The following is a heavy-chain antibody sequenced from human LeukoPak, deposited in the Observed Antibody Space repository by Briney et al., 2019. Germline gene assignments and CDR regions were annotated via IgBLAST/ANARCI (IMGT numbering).Heavy chain of an antibody. D-gene: IGHD1-26*01. CDR2: ISWNSGSI. Sequence: GGSLRLSCAASGFTFDDYAMHWVRQAPGKGLEWVSGISWNSGSIGYADSVKGRFTISRDNAKNSLYLQMNSLRVDDTAVYYCAEGTTAWGQGTLVTVSS. J-gene: IGHJ5*02. CDR1: GFTFDDYA. V-gene: IGHV3-9*01. CDR3: AEGTTA.